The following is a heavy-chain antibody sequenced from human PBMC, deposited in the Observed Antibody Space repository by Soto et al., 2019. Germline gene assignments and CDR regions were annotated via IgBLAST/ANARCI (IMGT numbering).Heavy chain of an antibody. CDR2: IYYSGST. CDR3: ARHLGWLFEIDY. J-gene: IGHJ4*02. D-gene: IGHD3-3*01. Sequence: QLQLQESGPGLVTPSETLSLTCTVSGGSISSSSYYWGWIRQPPGKGLEWIGSIYYSGSTYYNPSLKSRVTISVDTSKNQFSLKLSSVTAADTAVYYCARHLGWLFEIDYWGQGTLVTVSS. V-gene: IGHV4-39*01. CDR1: GGSISSSSYY.